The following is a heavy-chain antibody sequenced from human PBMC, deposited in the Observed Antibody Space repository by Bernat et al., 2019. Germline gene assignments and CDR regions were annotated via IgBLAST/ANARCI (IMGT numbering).Heavy chain of an antibody. Sequence: EVQLVESGGGLIQPGGSLRLSCAASGSTVSSNHMNWVRRAPGRGLEWVSVIYNDGSTFYADSVKGRFTISRDNSKNTLYLQMNSLRAEDTAMYYCARRGEGELLSPYYYGMDVWGQGTTVTVSS. CDR3: ARRGEGELLSPYYYGMDV. V-gene: IGHV3-53*01. CDR1: GSTVSSNH. J-gene: IGHJ6*02. CDR2: IYNDGST. D-gene: IGHD1-26*01.